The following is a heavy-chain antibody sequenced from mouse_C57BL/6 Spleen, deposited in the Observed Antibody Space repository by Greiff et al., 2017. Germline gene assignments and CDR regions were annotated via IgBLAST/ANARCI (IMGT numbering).Heavy chain of an antibody. CDR2: IDPEDGET. D-gene: IGHD2-3*01. J-gene: IGHJ3*01. CDR1: GFNIKDYY. V-gene: IGHV14-2*01. Sequence: VQLKESGAELVKPGASVKLSCTASGFNIKDYYMHWVKQRTEQGLEWIGRIDPEDGETKYAPKFQGKATLTADTSSNTAYLQHSSLTSENTAVYYCATFYGGYYSWFAYWGQGTLVTVSA. CDR3: ATFYGGYYSWFAY.